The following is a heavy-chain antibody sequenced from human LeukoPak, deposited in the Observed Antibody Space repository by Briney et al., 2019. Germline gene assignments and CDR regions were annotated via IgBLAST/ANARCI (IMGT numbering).Heavy chain of an antibody. CDR2: MNPNSGNT. CDR3: ARGQQDYYYMDV. J-gene: IGHJ6*03. Sequence: ASVKLSCKASGYTFTIYDINWVRQAAGQGLEWMGWMNPNSGNTGYAQKFQGRVTMTRNTSRSTAYMELSSLRSEDTAVYYCARGQQDYYYMDVWGNGTTVTVSS. V-gene: IGHV1-8*01. D-gene: IGHD6-13*01. CDR1: GYTFTIYD.